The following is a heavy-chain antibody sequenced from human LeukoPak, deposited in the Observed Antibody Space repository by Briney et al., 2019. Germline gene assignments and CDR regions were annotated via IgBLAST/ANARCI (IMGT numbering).Heavy chain of an antibody. D-gene: IGHD1-26*01. CDR1: GFAFTSYG. J-gene: IGHJ4*02. CDR2: ISAYNGGT. CDR3: ARDRQWELPDY. Sequence: ASVKVSCKASGFAFTSYGFSWVRQAPGQGLEWMGWISAYNGGTNYAQKLQGRVTMTTDTSTGTAYMELSSLRSEDTAVYYCARDRQWELPDYWGQGTLVTVSS. V-gene: IGHV1-18*01.